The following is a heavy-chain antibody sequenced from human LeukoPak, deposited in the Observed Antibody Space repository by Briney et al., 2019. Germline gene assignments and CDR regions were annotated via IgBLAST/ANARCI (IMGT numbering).Heavy chain of an antibody. CDR3: AISTYYYDSSGYTDY. J-gene: IGHJ4*02. V-gene: IGHV3-21*01. Sequence: GESLRLSCAASGFTFSSYSMNWVRQAPGKGLEWVSSISSSSSYIYYADSVKGRFTISSDNAKNSLYLQMNCLRAEDTAVYYCAISTYYYDSSGYTDYWGQGTLVTVSS. CDR2: ISSSSSYI. CDR1: GFTFSSYS. D-gene: IGHD3-22*01.